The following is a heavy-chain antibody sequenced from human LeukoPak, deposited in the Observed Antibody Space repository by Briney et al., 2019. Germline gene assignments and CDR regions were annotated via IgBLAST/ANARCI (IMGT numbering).Heavy chain of an antibody. J-gene: IGHJ4*02. D-gene: IGHD6-13*01. Sequence: GASVKVSCKAAGYTFTSYYMHWVRQAPGQGLEWMGINNPGGGSTNYEQKFQGRVTMTRDTSTSTVYMELSSLRSEDTAVYYCGRGFGSSSWYRVGYWGQGTLVTVSS. CDR1: GYTFTSYY. CDR2: NNPGGGST. V-gene: IGHV1-46*01. CDR3: GRGFGSSSWYRVGY.